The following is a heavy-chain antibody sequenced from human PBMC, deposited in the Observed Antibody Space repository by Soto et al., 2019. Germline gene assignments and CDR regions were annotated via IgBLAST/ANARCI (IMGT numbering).Heavy chain of an antibody. D-gene: IGHD6-19*01. J-gene: IGHJ6*02. CDR2: MNPNSGNT. V-gene: IGHV1-8*01. CDR1: GYTSTSYD. CDR3: AKSQSSYSSGWYIGAGGDYGMDV. Sequence: ASVKVSCKASGYTSTSYDINWVRQATGQGLEWMGWMNPNSGNTGYAQKFQGRVTMTRNTSISTAYMELSSLRSEDTAVYYCAKSQSSYSSGWYIGAGGDYGMDVWGQGTTVTVSS.